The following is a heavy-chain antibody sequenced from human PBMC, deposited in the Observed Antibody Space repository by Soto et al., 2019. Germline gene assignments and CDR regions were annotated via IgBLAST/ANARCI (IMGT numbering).Heavy chain of an antibody. CDR2: ITSDTKTI. J-gene: IGHJ4*02. CDR1: GFTVSVYS. CDR3: ARSVEGHFDY. D-gene: IGHD6-19*01. V-gene: IGHV3-48*01. Sequence: EVQWVESGGDLVQRGGSLRLSCVASGFTVSVYSMNWVRQAAGKGLEWFSYITSDTKTIKYADSVKVRFTISRDNAKNSVYLQMNSLRAADTAVYYCARSVEGHFDYWGQGTVVPVSS.